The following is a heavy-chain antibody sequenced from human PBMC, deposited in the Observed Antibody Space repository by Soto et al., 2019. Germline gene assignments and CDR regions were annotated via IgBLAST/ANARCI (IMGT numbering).Heavy chain of an antibody. CDR3: VFFRRAEVLVWDLRSVADLLNRSSDL. D-gene: IGHD3-10*01. Sequence: GKGLELFSAISGSGGSTYYADSVKGRFTISRDNSKNTLYLQMNSLRAEDTAVYYCVFFRRAEVLVWDLRSVADLLNRSSDL. CDR2: ISGSGGST. J-gene: IGHJ2*01. V-gene: IGHV3-23*01.